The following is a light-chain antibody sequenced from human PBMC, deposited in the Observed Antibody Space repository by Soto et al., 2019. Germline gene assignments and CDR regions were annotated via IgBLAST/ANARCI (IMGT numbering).Light chain of an antibody. CDR1: SGDVGNYNL. CDR3: CSYVGSSTSYV. J-gene: IGLJ1*01. Sequence: QSVRTQPASVSGSPGQSITISCTGTSGDVGNYNLVSWYQQHPGKAPKLMIYEVNKWPSGVSNRFSGSKSGNTASLTISGLQADDEAAYYCCSYVGSSTSYVFGTGTKVTVL. CDR2: EVN. V-gene: IGLV2-23*02.